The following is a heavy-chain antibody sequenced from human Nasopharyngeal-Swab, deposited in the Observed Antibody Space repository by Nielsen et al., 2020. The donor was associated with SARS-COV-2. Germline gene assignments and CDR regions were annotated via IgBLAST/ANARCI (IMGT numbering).Heavy chain of an antibody. V-gene: IGHV4-39*01. CDR3: VRRPYSFGYRDTFDI. Sequence: SETLSLTCTVSGGSISSGGYYWGWIRQPPGKGLAWIGNIFYSGSTYYNPSLKSRVTISVDTSKNQFSLKLTSVTAADAAVYYCVRRPYSFGYRDTFDIWGQGTMVTVSS. J-gene: IGHJ3*02. D-gene: IGHD3-22*01. CDR1: GGSISSGGYY. CDR2: IFYSGST.